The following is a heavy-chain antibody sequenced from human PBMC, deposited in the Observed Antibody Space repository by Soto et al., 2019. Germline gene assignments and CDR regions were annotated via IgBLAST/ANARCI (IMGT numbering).Heavy chain of an antibody. Sequence: SETLSLTCAVYGGSFSDYYWNRIRQPPGKGLEWIGEINHSGSTNYNPSLKSRVTISVDTSKNHFSLKLSSVTAADTAVYSCARGRVGTTNWNWFDPWGQGTQVTVSS. D-gene: IGHD1-26*01. CDR3: ARGRVGTTNWNWFDP. J-gene: IGHJ5*02. V-gene: IGHV4-34*01. CDR2: INHSGST. CDR1: GGSFSDYY.